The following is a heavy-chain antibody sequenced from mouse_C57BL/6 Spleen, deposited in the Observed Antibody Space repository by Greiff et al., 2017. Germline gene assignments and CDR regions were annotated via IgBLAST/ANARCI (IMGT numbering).Heavy chain of an antibody. CDR3: AKGRAMDY. Sequence: VQLMESGAELARPGASVKLSCKASGYTFTSYGISWVKQRTGQGLEWIGEIYPRSGNTYYNEKFKGKATLAADKSSITAYMELRSLTSEDSAVYFCAKGRAMDYWGQGTSVTVAS. J-gene: IGHJ4*01. V-gene: IGHV1-81*01. CDR2: IYPRSGNT. CDR1: GYTFTSYG.